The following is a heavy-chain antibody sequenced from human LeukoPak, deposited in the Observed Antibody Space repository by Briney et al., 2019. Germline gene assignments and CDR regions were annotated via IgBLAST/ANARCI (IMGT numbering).Heavy chain of an antibody. CDR2: ISSSSSTI. Sequence: PGGSLRLSCAASGFTFSSYSMNWVRQAPGKGLEWVSYISSSSSTIYYADSVKGRFIISRDNAKNSLYLQMYSLRAEDTAVYYCARDSSKYSSGPSPHWGQGTLVTVSS. CDR3: ARDSSKYSSGPSPH. J-gene: IGHJ1*01. CDR1: GFTFSSYS. V-gene: IGHV3-48*01. D-gene: IGHD6-19*01.